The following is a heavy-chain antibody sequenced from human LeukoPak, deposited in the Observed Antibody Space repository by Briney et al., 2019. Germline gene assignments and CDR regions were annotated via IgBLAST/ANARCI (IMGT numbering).Heavy chain of an antibody. CDR3: ARGRDTAMVFDY. CDR2: IIPIFGTA. CDR1: GGTFSSYA. V-gene: IGHV1-69*06. D-gene: IGHD5-18*01. J-gene: IGHJ4*02. Sequence: ASVKVSCKASGGTFSSYAISRVRQAPGQGLEWMGGIIPIFGTANYAQKFQGRVTITADKSTSTAYMELSSLRSEDTAVYYCARGRDTAMVFDYWGQGTLVTVSS.